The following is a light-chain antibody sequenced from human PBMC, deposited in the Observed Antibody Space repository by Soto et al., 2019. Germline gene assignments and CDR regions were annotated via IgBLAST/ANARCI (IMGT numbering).Light chain of an antibody. CDR3: CSYAGSSTYV. V-gene: IGLV2-23*01. J-gene: IGLJ1*01. CDR2: EDT. CDR1: SSDVGNYNL. Sequence: QSVLTQPASVSGSAGQSITTSCTGTSSDVGNYNLVSWYLHHPGKAPKLLIYEDTKRPSGVSNRFSGSRSGNTASLTVSGLQAEDETDYYCCSYAGSSTYVFGTGTKLTVL.